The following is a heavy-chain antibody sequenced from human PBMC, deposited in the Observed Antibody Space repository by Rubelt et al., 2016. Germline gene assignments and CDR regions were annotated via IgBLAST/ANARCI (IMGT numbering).Heavy chain of an antibody. CDR2: INTNTGNP. Sequence: QVQLVQSGSELKKPGASVQVSCKASGYTFTSYAMNWVRQAPGQGLEWMGWINTNTGNPTYAQGFTGRFVFSLEPSVSTADLQISSLKAEDTAVYDCAREAYYDSSGYYFGWFDPWGQGTLVTVSS. J-gene: IGHJ5*02. D-gene: IGHD3-22*01. CDR3: AREAYYDSSGYYFGWFDP. V-gene: IGHV7-4-1*02. CDR1: GYTFTSYA.